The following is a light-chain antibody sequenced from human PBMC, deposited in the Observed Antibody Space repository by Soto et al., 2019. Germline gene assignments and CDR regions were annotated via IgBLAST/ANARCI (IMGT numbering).Light chain of an antibody. CDR2: AAS. J-gene: IGKJ1*01. V-gene: IGKV1-9*01. Sequence: DIQLTQSPSFLSASVGDRVTITCRASQGISTFLAWYQQKAGKVPKLLIYAASSLQSGVPSRFSGSGSGTDFTLTISSLQPEDFATYYCQQLNSYPRTFGQGTKVEVK. CDR3: QQLNSYPRT. CDR1: QGISTF.